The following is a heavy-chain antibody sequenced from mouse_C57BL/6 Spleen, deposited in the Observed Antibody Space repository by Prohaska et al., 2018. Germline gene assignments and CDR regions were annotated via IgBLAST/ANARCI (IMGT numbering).Heavy chain of an antibody. V-gene: IGHV1-26*01. J-gene: IGHJ1*03. CDR3: ARGSLYYDYDVGYFDV. D-gene: IGHD2-4*01. CDR2: INPNNGGT. Sequence: HGKSLEWIGDINPNNGGTSYNQKFKGKATLTVDKSSSTAYMELRSLTSEDSAVYYCARGSLYYDYDVGYFDVWGTGTTVTVSS.